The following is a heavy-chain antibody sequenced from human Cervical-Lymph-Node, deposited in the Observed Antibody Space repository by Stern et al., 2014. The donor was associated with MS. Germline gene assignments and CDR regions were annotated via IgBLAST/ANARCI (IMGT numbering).Heavy chain of an antibody. Sequence: EVQLLESGGGLVQPGGSLRLSCAASGFTFSSYAMSWVRQAPGKGLEWVSVISGSGGSPYYADSVKGRFTISRDNSKNTLYLQMNSLRAEDTAVYYCAKANGYSSSLNWFDRWGQGTLVTVSS. CDR1: GFTFSSYA. J-gene: IGHJ5*02. CDR3: AKANGYSSSLNWFDR. V-gene: IGHV3-23*01. CDR2: ISGSGGSP. D-gene: IGHD6-13*01.